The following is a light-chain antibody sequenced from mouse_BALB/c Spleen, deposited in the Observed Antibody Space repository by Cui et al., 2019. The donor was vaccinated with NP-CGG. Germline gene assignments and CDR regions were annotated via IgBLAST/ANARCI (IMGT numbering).Light chain of an antibody. CDR2: GTN. J-gene: IGLJ1*01. Sequence: QAVVTQESAPTTSPGDTVTLTCRSSTGAVTTNNYANWVQEKPDHLFTGLIGGTNNRAPGVPARFSGSLIGDKAALTITGAQTEDEAIYFCALWYSNHWVFGGGTKLTVL. V-gene: IGLV1*01. CDR1: TGAVTTNNY. CDR3: ALWYSNHWV.